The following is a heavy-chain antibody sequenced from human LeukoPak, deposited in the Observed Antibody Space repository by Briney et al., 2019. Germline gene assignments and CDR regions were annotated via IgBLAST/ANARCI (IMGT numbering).Heavy chain of an antibody. Sequence: SETLSLTCNVSGDSINSYYWNWIRQPPGKGLEWIGYIYYSGSTNYNPSLQSRVTISADTSKNQFSLTLSSVTAADTAVYYCRAQVWLVGRFFDYWGQGILVTVSS. J-gene: IGHJ4*02. CDR3: RAQVWLVGRFFDY. D-gene: IGHD3-9*01. CDR1: GDSINSYY. V-gene: IGHV4-59*01. CDR2: IYYSGST.